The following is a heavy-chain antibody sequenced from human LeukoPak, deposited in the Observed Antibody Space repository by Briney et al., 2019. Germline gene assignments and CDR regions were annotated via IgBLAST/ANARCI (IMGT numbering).Heavy chain of an antibody. D-gene: IGHD3-10*01. CDR3: ARDKKSGESSEIDY. V-gene: IGHV3-74*03. Sequence: HTGGSLRLSCAASGFTFSNYWVHWVRQAPGKGLVWVSRINRDGSTTKYADSVKGRFTVSRDNAKNTLNLQMSSLRAEDTAVYYCARDKKSGESSEIDYWGQGTLVTVSS. CDR2: INRDGSTT. CDR1: GFTFSNYW. J-gene: IGHJ4*02.